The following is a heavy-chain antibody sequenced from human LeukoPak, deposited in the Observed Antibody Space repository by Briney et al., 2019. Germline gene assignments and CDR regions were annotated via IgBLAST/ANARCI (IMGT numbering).Heavy chain of an antibody. CDR2: MNPNSGNT. Sequence: GASVKVSCKASGYSFTSYDINWVRQAPGQGLEWMGWMNPNSGNTGYAQKFQGRVTITRNTSISTAYMELSSLRSEDTAVYYCARATVVTTYYYYYMDVWGKGTTVTVSS. J-gene: IGHJ6*03. D-gene: IGHD4-23*01. CDR3: ARATVVTTYYYYYMDV. CDR1: GYSFTSYD. V-gene: IGHV1-8*03.